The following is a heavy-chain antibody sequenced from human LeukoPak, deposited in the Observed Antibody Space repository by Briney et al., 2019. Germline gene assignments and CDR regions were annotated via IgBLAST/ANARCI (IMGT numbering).Heavy chain of an antibody. Sequence: GRSLRLSCAASGFTFSSYGMHWVRQAPGKGLEWVAVIYYDGNNEYYEDSVKGRFTISSGNSKNTLYLQMNNLRAEDTAVYYCTKDGRRGYGRAVWGQGPTVTVPS. J-gene: IGHJ6*02. CDR3: TKDGRRGYGRAV. D-gene: IGHD3-10*01. V-gene: IGHV3-33*06. CDR2: IYYDGNNE. CDR1: GFTFSSYG.